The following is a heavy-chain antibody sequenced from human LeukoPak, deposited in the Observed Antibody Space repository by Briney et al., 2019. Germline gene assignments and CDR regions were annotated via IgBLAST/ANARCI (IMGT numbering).Heavy chain of an antibody. CDR2: IYYSGST. J-gene: IGHJ5*02. CDR3: ASDYCSSTSCYSS. CDR1: GGSISSYY. D-gene: IGHD2-2*01. Sequence: SETLSLTCTVSGGSISSYYWSWIRQPPGKGLEWIGYIYYSGSTNYNPSPKSRVTISVDTSKNQFSLKLSSVTAADTAVYYCASDYCSSTSCYSSWGQGTLVTVSS. V-gene: IGHV4-59*01.